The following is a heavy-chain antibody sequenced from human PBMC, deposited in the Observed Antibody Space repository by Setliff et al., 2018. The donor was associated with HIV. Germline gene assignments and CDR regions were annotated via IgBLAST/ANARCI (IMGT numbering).Heavy chain of an antibody. CDR1: GFSFRDYG. J-gene: IGHJ4*02. Sequence: PGESLKISCAASGFSFRDYGMNWVRQAPGKGLEWVAFIWYDGSQKYYADSVRGRFSISRDNTRDTLYLQMNSLKTEDTAVYYCAKDISGWFSRQGSGYWGQGTRVTVSS. D-gene: IGHD6-19*01. CDR3: AKDISGWFSRQGSGY. CDR2: IWYDGSQK. V-gene: IGHV3-30*02.